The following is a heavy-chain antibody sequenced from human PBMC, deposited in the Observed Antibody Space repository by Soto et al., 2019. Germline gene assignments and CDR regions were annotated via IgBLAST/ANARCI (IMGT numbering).Heavy chain of an antibody. CDR1: GYSFTSYW. V-gene: IGHV5-51*01. J-gene: IGHJ4*02. CDR2: IYPGDSDT. D-gene: IGHD3-10*01. CDR3: ARQWRGLLWFGELGY. Sequence: PGESLKISCKGSGYSFTSYWIGWVRQMPGKGLEWMGIIYPGDSDTRYSPSFQGQVTISADKSISTAYLQWSSLKASDTAMYYCARQWRGLLWFGELGYWGQGTLVTVSS.